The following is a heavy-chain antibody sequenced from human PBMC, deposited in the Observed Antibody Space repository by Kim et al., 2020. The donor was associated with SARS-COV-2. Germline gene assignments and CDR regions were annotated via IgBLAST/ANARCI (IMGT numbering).Heavy chain of an antibody. Sequence: SETLSLTCTVSGGSISSYYWSWIRQPPGKGLEWIGYIYDRGSTNYNPSLKSRVTITVDTSKNQFSLKLSSVTAADTAVYYCARAPDVYAQFDSWGQGTLVTVSS. V-gene: IGHV4-59*13. CDR1: GGSISSYY. CDR2: IYDRGST. J-gene: IGHJ4*02. D-gene: IGHD2-8*01. CDR3: ARAPDVYAQFDS.